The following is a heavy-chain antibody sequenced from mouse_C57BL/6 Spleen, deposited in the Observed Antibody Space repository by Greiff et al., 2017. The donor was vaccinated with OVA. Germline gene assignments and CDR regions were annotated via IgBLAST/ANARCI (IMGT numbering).Heavy chain of an antibody. CDR1: GYTFTEYT. CDR2: FYPGSGSI. D-gene: IGHD1-1*01. CDR3: ARSMLLRRSYYFDY. Sequence: VKLMESGAELVKPGASVKLSCKASGYTFTEYTIHWVKQRSGQGLEWIGWFYPGSGSIKYNEKFKDKATLTADKSSSTVYMELSRLTSEDSAVYFCARSMLLRRSYYFDYWGQGTTLTVSS. J-gene: IGHJ2*01. V-gene: IGHV1-62-2*01.